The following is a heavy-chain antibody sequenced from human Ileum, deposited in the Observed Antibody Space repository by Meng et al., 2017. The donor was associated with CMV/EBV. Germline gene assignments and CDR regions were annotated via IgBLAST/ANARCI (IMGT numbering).Heavy chain of an antibody. Sequence: GGSLRLSCEASGFTFDDYTMHWVRQAPGKGLEWVSLISWDGANTFYADSVKGRFTISRDNSKNSLYLQMNSLRTEDTALYYCSKDLRGYDGGGLEYWGQGTLVTVSS. CDR1: GFTFDDYT. CDR2: ISWDGANT. D-gene: IGHD5-12*01. V-gene: IGHV3-43*01. J-gene: IGHJ4*02. CDR3: SKDLRGYDGGGLEY.